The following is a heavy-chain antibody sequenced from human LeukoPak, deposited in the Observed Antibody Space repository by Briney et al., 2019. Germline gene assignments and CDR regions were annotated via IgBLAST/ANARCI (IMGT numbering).Heavy chain of an antibody. V-gene: IGHV3-21*01. CDR2: ISSSNYI. CDR1: GFTFSSYS. CDR3: ARSNSWLYIWFAP. Sequence: GGSLRLSCAASGFTFSSYSMNWVRQAPGKGLEWVSFISSSNYIYYADSVRGRFTISRDNAKNSLYLQMNSLRAEDTAVYYCARSNSWLYIWFAPWGQGTLVTVSS. J-gene: IGHJ5*02. D-gene: IGHD4-11*01.